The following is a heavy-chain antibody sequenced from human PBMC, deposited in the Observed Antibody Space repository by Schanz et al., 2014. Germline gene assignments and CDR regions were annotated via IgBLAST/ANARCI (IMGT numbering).Heavy chain of an antibody. CDR3: ARDVPINDV. J-gene: IGHJ6*02. CDR1: GSIFSKLL. D-gene: IGHD2-2*01. Sequence: QIQLVQSGAEVKKPGASEKVSCKVSGSIFSKLLMHWVRQGPAKGLEWMGGFGPKKGEAIYAQKFQGRVTMTRDTSTSALCSELSSLRSEDTAVYYCARDVPINDVWGQGTPVTVSS. CDR2: FGPKKGEA. V-gene: IGHV1-24*01.